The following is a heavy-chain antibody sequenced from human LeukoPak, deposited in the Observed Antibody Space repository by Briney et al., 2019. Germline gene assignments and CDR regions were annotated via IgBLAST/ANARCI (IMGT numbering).Heavy chain of an antibody. J-gene: IGHJ4*02. Sequence: SETLSLTCTVSGASTASHYWTWFRQPPGKELEWIAYMFDTVSTKSNPSLKSRLTLSVDTSKKQLSLRLSSVTAADTAVYYCATIKRGSTYGYFDFWGQGIKVTVSS. V-gene: IGHV4-59*11. CDR1: GASTASHY. CDR2: MFDTVST. CDR3: ATIKRGSTYGYFDF. D-gene: IGHD5-18*01.